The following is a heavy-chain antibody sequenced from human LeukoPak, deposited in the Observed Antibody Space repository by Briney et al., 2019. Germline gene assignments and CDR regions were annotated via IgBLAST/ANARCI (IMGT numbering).Heavy chain of an antibody. J-gene: IGHJ3*02. CDR2: IYHSGST. CDR3: AREGRMGAFDI. V-gene: IGHV4-39*07. Sequence: SETLSLTCTVSGGSMIRTDYYWGWIRQPPGKGLEWIGSIYHSGSTYYNPSLESRVSVSVDTSKSQFSLRLSSVTAADTAVYYCAREGRMGAFDIWGQGTMVTVSS. CDR1: GGSMIRTDYY.